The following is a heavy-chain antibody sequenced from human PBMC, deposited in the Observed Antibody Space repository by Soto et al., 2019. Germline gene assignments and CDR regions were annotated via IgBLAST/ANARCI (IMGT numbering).Heavy chain of an antibody. D-gene: IGHD3-22*01. CDR2: INHSGST. CDR3: ARRPRITMIVAEYYFDY. Sequence: PSETLSLNCAVYGGSFSGYYWSWIRQPPGKGLEWIGEINHSGSTNYNPSLKSRVTISVDTSKNQFSLKLSSVTAADTAVYYCARRPRITMIVAEYYFDYWGQGTLVTVSS. CDR1: GGSFSGYY. V-gene: IGHV4-34*01. J-gene: IGHJ4*02.